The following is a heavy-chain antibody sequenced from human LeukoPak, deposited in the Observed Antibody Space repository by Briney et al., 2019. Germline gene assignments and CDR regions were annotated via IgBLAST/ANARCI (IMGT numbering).Heavy chain of an antibody. Sequence: GGSLRLSCAASGFTFGRYAMSWVRQAPGQGLEWVSYIGSTSSFTNYADSVKGRFTISRDNAKNSIYLQMNSLRAEDTAVYYCEIKAGGVDAWGQGTTVTVSS. CDR3: EIKAGGVDA. J-gene: IGHJ6*02. CDR1: GFTFGRYA. D-gene: IGHD6-13*01. CDR2: IGSTSSFT. V-gene: IGHV3-11*03.